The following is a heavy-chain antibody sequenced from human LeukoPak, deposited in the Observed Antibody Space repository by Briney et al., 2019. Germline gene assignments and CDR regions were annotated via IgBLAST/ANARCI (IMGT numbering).Heavy chain of an antibody. CDR2: IYSVSST. J-gene: IGHJ4*02. D-gene: IGHD4-17*01. V-gene: IGHV3-53*01. CDR3: ARGEDYGDFFDY. Sequence: GGSLRLSCAASGFTFNNYYMSWIRQAPGKGLEWVSVIYSVSSTFYADSVKGRFTISRDNSKNTLHLQMNSLRVEGTAVYYCARGEDYGDFFDYWGQGTLVTVSS. CDR1: GFTFNNYY.